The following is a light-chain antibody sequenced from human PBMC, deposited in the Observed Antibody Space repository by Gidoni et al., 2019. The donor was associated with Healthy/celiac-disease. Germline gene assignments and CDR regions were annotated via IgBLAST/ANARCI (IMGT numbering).Light chain of an antibody. Sequence: ELVMTQSPSTLSVSPGERATLSCRASQSVSSNLTWYQQKPGQAPRLLIYGASTRATGIPASFSGSGSGTEFTLTISSLQSEDFAVYYCQQYNNWPPLFTFGPGTKVDIK. CDR2: GAS. CDR3: QQYNNWPPLFT. J-gene: IGKJ3*01. V-gene: IGKV3-15*01. CDR1: QSVSSN.